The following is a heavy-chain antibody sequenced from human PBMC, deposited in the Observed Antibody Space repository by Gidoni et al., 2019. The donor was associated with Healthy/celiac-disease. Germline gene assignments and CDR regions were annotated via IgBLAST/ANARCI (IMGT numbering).Heavy chain of an antibody. CDR3: ARGRGLIGAVAGRGEYYYGMDV. V-gene: IGHV4-34*01. Sequence: QVQLQQWGAGLLKPSETLSLTCAVHGGSFSGYYWSWIRQPPGKGLEWIGKINHSGSTNYNPSLKSRVTISVDTSKNQFSLKLSSVTAADTAVYYCARGRGLIGAVAGRGEYYYGMDVWGQGTTVTVSS. CDR1: GGSFSGYY. CDR2: INHSGST. D-gene: IGHD6-19*01. J-gene: IGHJ6*02.